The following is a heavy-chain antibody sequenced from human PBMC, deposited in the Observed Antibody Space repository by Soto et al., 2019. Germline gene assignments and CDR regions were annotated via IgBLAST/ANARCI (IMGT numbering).Heavy chain of an antibody. J-gene: IGHJ4*02. CDR3: AALADRYSSNWYYFDY. CDR2: FVVVSGNT. D-gene: IGHD6-13*01. Sequence: QMQLVQSGPEVKKPGTSVKVSCKASGFTFTSSAVQCVRQARGQRLEWIGWFVVVSGNTTYAQKFQERVTITRDMSTSSAYMELSSLSSEDTAVYYCAALADRYSSNWYYFDYSCQGTLVTVSS. CDR1: GFTFTSSA. V-gene: IGHV1-58*01.